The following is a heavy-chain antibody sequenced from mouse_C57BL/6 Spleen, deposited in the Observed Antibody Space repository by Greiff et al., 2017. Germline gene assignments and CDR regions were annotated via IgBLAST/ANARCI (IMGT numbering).Heavy chain of an antibody. D-gene: IGHD1-1*01. CDR1: DSEVFPIAY. CDR3: ARAYYGSSYFFDY. V-gene: IGHV15-2*01. J-gene: IGHJ2*01. CDR2: ILPSIGRT. Sequence: QVQLQQSGSELRSPGSSVKLSCKDFDSEVFPIAYMSWVRQKPGHGFEWIGGILPSIGRTIYGEKFEDKATLDADTLSNTAYLELNSLTSEDSAIYYCARAYYGSSYFFDYWGQGTTLTVSS.